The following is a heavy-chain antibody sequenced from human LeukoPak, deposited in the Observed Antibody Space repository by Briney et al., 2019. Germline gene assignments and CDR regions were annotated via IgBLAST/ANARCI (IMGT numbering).Heavy chain of an antibody. V-gene: IGHV1-2*02. CDR1: GYTFTGYY. CDR3: AREWIEDIVVVPAALDY. Sequence: ASVKVSCKASGYTFTGYYMHWVRQAPGQGLEWMGWINPNSGGTNYAQKFQGRVTMTRDTSISTAYMELSRLRSDTAVYYCAREWIEDIVVVPAALDYWGQGTLVTVSS. D-gene: IGHD2-2*01. J-gene: IGHJ4*02. CDR2: INPNSGGT.